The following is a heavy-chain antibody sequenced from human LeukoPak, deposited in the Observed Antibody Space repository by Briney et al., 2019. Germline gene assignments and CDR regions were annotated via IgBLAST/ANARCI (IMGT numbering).Heavy chain of an antibody. CDR3: ARGAGIVGSTTPFDY. V-gene: IGHV3-74*03. Sequence: GGSLRLSCAASGFTFSNYWMHWVRQTLGKGLVWVSRINTDGTTTYADSVKGRFTISRDNAKNTLYLQMDSLRADDTAVYYCARGAGIVGSTTPFDYWGQGALVTVPS. CDR1: GFTFSNYW. CDR2: INTDGTT. J-gene: IGHJ4*02. D-gene: IGHD1-26*01.